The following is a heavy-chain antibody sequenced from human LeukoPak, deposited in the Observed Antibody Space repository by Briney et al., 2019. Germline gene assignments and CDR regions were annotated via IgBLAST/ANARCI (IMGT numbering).Heavy chain of an antibody. CDR1: GFTFSSYW. CDR3: ASVTKSDAFDI. CDR2: KKQDGSEK. J-gene: IGHJ3*02. V-gene: IGHV3-7*01. D-gene: IGHD4-17*01. Sequence: PGGSLRLSCAASGFTFSSYWMSWVRQAPGKGLEWVANKKQDGSEKYYVDSVKGRFTISRDNAKNSLYLQMNSLRAEDTAVYYCASVTKSDAFDIWGQGTMVTVSS.